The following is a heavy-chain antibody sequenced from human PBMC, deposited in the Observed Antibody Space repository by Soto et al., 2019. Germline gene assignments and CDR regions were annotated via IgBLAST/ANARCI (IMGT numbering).Heavy chain of an antibody. CDR3: ARVRGGGSEYFFDY. Sequence: AAVKVSCKASGYTFTRHNVHWARQAPGQGLEWMAIINPSGGTTYYVQKFEGRVTLTTDTSTSTVYMELSSLRSDDTAVYYCARVRGGGSEYFFDYWGQGTLVTVSS. D-gene: IGHD2-15*01. CDR1: GYTFTRHN. V-gene: IGHV1-46*01. J-gene: IGHJ4*02. CDR2: INPSGGTT.